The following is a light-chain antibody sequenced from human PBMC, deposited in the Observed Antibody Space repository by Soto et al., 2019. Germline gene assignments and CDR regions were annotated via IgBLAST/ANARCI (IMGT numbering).Light chain of an antibody. CDR1: SSNIGAGYD. J-gene: IGLJ1*01. V-gene: IGLV1-40*01. CDR3: QAYDSRLRGVDV. CDR2: GNS. Sequence: QSVLTQPPSVSGAPGQRVTISCTGSSSNIGAGYDVHWYQQLPGTAPKLLIYGNSNRPSGVPDRFSGSKSGTSASLAITGLQAEDEDDYHGQAYDSRLRGVDVFGTGTKVTV.